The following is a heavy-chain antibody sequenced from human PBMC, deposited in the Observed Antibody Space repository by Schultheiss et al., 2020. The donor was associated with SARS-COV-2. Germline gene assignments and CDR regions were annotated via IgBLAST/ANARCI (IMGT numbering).Heavy chain of an antibody. V-gene: IGHV3-23*01. Sequence: GGSLRLSCAASGFTFSSYAMSWVRQAPGKGLEWVSAISGSGGSTYYADSVKGRFTISRDNSKNTLYLQMNSLRAEDTAVYYCARRLTSGYEEFDYWGQGTLVTVSS. D-gene: IGHD5-12*01. CDR3: ARRLTSGYEEFDY. CDR2: ISGSGGST. J-gene: IGHJ4*02. CDR1: GFTFSSYA.